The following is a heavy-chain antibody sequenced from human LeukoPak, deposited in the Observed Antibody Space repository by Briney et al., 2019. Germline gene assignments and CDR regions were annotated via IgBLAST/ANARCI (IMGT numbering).Heavy chain of an antibody. D-gene: IGHD3-10*01. CDR1: ATTFSGYA. Sequence: GRSLRLSCAASATTFSGYAMHWVRQAPGKGLEWLAVISFDGSHKYYADSVKGRFTISRDNSKNTLYLQINSLRADDTALYYCTRGSMVRGVIEPFQHWGQGTLVTVSS. J-gene: IGHJ1*01. V-gene: IGHV3-30-3*01. CDR3: TRGSMVRGVIEPFQH. CDR2: ISFDGSHK.